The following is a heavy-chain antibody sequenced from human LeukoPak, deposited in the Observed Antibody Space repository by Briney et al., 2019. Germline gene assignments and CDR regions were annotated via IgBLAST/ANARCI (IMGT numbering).Heavy chain of an antibody. V-gene: IGHV5-51*01. CDR3: ARRISGYYIDY. Sequence: GEPLKISCQGSGYTFTNYWIGWVRQMPGKGLEWMGIIWPSDSDTRYSPSFQGQVTISADKSISTAYLQWSSLKASDTAIYFCARRISGYYIDYWGQGTLVSVSS. J-gene: IGHJ4*02. CDR2: IWPSDSDT. CDR1: GYTFTNYW. D-gene: IGHD1-26*01.